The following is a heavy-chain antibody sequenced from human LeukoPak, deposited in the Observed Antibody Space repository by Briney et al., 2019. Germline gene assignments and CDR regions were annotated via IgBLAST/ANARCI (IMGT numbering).Heavy chain of an antibody. Sequence: GESLKISCEGSGYRFTNYWISWVRQVPGRGLEWMGWINCAESYAIYSPSFQGHVTMSADTSIRTVYLQWASLKTSDNAMYYCARAATVTGDWYFDFWGPGTLVTVSP. V-gene: IGHV5-10-1*01. CDR2: INCAESYA. CDR3: ARAATVTGDWYFDF. CDR1: GYRFTNYW. J-gene: IGHJ2*01. D-gene: IGHD4-17*01.